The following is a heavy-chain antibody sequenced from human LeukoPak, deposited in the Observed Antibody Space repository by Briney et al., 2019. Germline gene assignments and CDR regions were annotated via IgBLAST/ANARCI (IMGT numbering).Heavy chain of an antibody. Sequence: PGGSLRLSCAASGFTFSNYYMSWIRQAPGKGLEWFSYISGTGTTIYYADSVKGRFTISRDNAKNSLYLQMNSLRAEDTAVYYCARPSSGYSLGYWGQGTLVTVSA. CDR2: ISGTGTTI. CDR3: ARPSSGYSLGY. J-gene: IGHJ4*02. CDR1: GFTFSNYY. V-gene: IGHV3-11*01. D-gene: IGHD3-22*01.